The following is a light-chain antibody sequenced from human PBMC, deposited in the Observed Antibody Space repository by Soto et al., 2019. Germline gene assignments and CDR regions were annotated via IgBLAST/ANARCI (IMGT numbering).Light chain of an antibody. J-gene: IGLJ1*01. V-gene: IGLV1-40*01. CDR3: QSYDSSLSGYV. Sequence: VLTQPRSVSGAPGQRVAISCTGSSSNIGAGYDVHWYQQLPGTAPKLLIYGNSNRPSGVPDRFSGSKSGTSASLAITGLQAEDDADYYCQSYDSSLSGYVFGTGTKVTVL. CDR2: GNS. CDR1: SSNIGAGYD.